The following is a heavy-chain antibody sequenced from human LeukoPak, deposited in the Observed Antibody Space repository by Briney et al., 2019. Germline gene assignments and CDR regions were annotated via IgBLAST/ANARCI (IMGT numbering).Heavy chain of an antibody. CDR3: STGAKYHFDN. V-gene: IGHV3-74*03. J-gene: IGHJ4*02. CDR2: IRADGTTA. Sequence: GGSLRLSCAASGFTFTNQWMRWFRQAPGEGLEWLSHIRADGTTAMYADSVKGRFIISRDNARSTVYLQMNSLRVGDTALYFCSTGAKYHFDNWGLGTLVTVSS. CDR1: GFTFTNQW. D-gene: IGHD2-2*02.